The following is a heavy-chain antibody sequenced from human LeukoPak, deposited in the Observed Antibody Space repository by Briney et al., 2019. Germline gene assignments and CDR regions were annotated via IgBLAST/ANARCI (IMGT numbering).Heavy chain of an antibody. J-gene: IGHJ1*01. D-gene: IGHD3-22*01. V-gene: IGHV3-23*01. CDR1: GFTFSSYA. CDR3: AKESYYYDSSGYYTEYFQH. CDR2: NSGSGGST. Sequence: PGGSLRLSCAASGFTFSSYAMSWVRQAPGKGLEWVSANSGSGGSTYYADSVKGRFTISRDNSKNTLYLQMNSLRAEDTAVYYCAKESYYYDSSGYYTEYFQHWGQGTLVTVSS.